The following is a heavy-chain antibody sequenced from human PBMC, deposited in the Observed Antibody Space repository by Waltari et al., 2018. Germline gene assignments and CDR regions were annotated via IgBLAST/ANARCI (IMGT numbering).Heavy chain of an antibody. CDR1: GFPIGSGSW. Sequence: QVQLQESGPGLVEPSETLSLTCAVSGFPIGSGSWWGWIRQPPGKGLEWIGLAHHSGTTYYNPALKSRVTISVDTSKNQFSLKLSSVTATDTAVYYCARDGSGVAGWVSMYWGQGTLVTVSS. CDR2: AHHSGTT. D-gene: IGHD3-3*01. J-gene: IGHJ4*02. V-gene: IGHV4-38-2*02. CDR3: ARDGSGVAGWVSMY.